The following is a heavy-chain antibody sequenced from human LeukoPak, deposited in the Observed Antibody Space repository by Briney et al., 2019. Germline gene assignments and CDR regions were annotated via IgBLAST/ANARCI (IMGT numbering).Heavy chain of an antibody. V-gene: IGHV4-59*05. J-gene: IGHJ4*02. CDR2: IYYSGST. D-gene: IGHD1-26*01. Sequence: SETLSLTCTVSGGSISGYYWSWIRQPPGRGLEWIGSIYYSGSTYFNPSLKSRVTISVDTSKNQFSLKLTSVTAADTAVYYCARRRVGAPERDWGQGTLVTVSS. CDR3: ARRRVGAPERD. CDR1: GGSISGYY.